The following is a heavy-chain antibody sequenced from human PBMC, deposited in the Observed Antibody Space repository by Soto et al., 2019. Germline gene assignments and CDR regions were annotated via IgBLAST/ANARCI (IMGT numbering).Heavy chain of an antibody. D-gene: IGHD4-17*01. Sequence: QVQLQESGPGLVKPSQTLSLTCTVSGGSIRSGGYYWSWIRQHPGKGLEWIGYIYYSGSTYYNPSLKSRVTISVDTSKNQFSLKLSSVTAADTAVYYCARGNYGDYPYIDYWGQGTLVTVSS. CDR1: GGSIRSGGYY. CDR3: ARGNYGDYPYIDY. J-gene: IGHJ4*02. CDR2: IYYSGST. V-gene: IGHV4-31*03.